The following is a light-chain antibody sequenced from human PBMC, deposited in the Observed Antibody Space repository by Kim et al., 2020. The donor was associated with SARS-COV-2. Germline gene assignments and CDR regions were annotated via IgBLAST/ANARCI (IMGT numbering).Light chain of an antibody. CDR3: QQSYSAPLS. V-gene: IGKV1-39*01. Sequence: AAVGDRVTITCRASQSISTYLNWYKQKTGKAPRCLIYSVSTLQSGVPSRFSGRGSGTDFTLTISNLQPEDFATYYCQQSYSAPLSFGGGTKVDIK. CDR1: QSISTY. J-gene: IGKJ4*01. CDR2: SVS.